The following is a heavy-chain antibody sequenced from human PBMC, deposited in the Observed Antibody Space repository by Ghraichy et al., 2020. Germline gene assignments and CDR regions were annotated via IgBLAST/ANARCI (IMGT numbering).Heavy chain of an antibody. J-gene: IGHJ5*02. CDR3: ARGGIAARPGGTWFDP. D-gene: IGHD6-6*01. CDR2: INAGNGNT. V-gene: IGHV1-3*01. CDR1: GYTFTSYA. Sequence: ASVKVSCKASGYTFTSYAMHWVRQAPGQRLEWMGWINAGNGNTKYSQKFQGRVTITRDTSASTAYMELSSLRSEDTAVYYCARGGIAARPGGTWFDPWGQGTLVTVSS.